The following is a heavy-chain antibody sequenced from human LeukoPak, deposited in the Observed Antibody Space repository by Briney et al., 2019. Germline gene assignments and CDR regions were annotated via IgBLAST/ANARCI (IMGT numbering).Heavy chain of an antibody. J-gene: IGHJ4*02. CDR2: TVVGSGNT. V-gene: IGHV1-58*02. CDR1: GFTFTSSA. Sequence: GTSVKVSCKASGFTFTSSAMQWVRQARGQRLEWIGWTVVGSGNTNYAQKFQERVTITRDMSTNTAYMELSSLRSEDTAVYYCAADPYYYDSSGYSFWGQGTLVTVSS. D-gene: IGHD3-22*01. CDR3: AADPYYYDSSGYSF.